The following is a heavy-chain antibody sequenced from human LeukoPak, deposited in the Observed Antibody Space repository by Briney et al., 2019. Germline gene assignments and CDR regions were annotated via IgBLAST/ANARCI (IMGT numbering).Heavy chain of an antibody. V-gene: IGHV4-59*01. CDR2: VYYSGST. Sequence: SETLSLTCTVTGVSIGSYFWSWIRQPPGKGLEWIGYVYYSGSTNYNPSRKSRVAISVDTAKNQFALKLSSVTAADTAVYYCARGPSAYPYFDYWGQGTLVTVSS. CDR1: GVSIGSYF. D-gene: IGHD3-3*01. J-gene: IGHJ4*02. CDR3: ARGPSAYPYFDY.